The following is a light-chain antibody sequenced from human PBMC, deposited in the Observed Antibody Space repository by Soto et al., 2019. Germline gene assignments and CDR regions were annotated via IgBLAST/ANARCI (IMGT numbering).Light chain of an antibody. CDR1: SSAVGSYRL. CDR2: EGT. V-gene: IGLV2-23*01. CDR3: CSSAPSRTVV. J-gene: IGLJ1*01. Sequence: QPVLTQPASVSGSPGQSITISCTGSSSAVGSYRLVSWYQHHPGKVPKLIIYEGTKRPSGVSNRFSGSEPGKTASLTISGLQAEDEADYYCCSSAPSRTVVFGTGTKVTVL.